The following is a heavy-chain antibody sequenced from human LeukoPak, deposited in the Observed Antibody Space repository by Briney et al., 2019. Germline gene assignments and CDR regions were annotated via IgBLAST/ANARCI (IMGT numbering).Heavy chain of an antibody. V-gene: IGHV4-34*01. Sequence: SETLSLTCAVYGGSFSGYYWSWIRQPPGKGLEWIGEINHSGSTNYNPSLKSRVTISVDTSKNQFSLKLSSVTAADTAVYYCARVSPAAITWYYYYYMDVWGKGTTVTVSS. D-gene: IGHD2-2*01. CDR1: GGSFSGYY. J-gene: IGHJ6*03. CDR3: ARVSPAAITWYYYYYMDV. CDR2: INHSGST.